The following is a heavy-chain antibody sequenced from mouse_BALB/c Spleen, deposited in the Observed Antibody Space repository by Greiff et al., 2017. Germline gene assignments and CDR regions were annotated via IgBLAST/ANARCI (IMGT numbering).Heavy chain of an antibody. D-gene: IGHD1-1*01. J-gene: IGHJ4*01. CDR1: GYTFTSYW. V-gene: IGHV1-7*01. CDR2: INPSTGYT. Sequence: QVQLQQSGAELAKPGASVKMSCKASGYTFTSYWMHWVKQRPGQGLEWIGYINPSTGYTEYNQKFKDKATLTADKSSSTAYMQLSSLTSEDSAVYYCTRSYYYGNYAMDYWGQGTSVTVSS. CDR3: TRSYYYGNYAMDY.